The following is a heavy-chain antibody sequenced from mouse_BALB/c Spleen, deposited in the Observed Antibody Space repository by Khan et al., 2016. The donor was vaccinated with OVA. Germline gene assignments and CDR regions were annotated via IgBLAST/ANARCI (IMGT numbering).Heavy chain of an antibody. J-gene: IGHJ2*01. CDR2: IWGDGST. CDR3: AKLRVFYFDF. Sequence: VKLEVSGPGLVAPSQSLSITCTVSGFSLTSDGVSWVRQPPGKGLEWLGVIWGDGSTNYHSALRSRLSIRKDNSKSQVFLKLNSLQSDDTATYYCAKLRVFYFDFWGQGTTLTVSS. CDR1: GFSLTSDG. V-gene: IGHV2-3*01.